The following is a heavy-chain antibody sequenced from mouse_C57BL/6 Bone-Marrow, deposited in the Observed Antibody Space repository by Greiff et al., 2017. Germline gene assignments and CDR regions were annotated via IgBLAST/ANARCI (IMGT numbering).Heavy chain of an antibody. CDR3: AISRIYYGYDAWFAY. D-gene: IGHD2-2*01. CDR1: GYTFPSYG. CDR2: IYPRSGNT. Sequence: QVQLKESGAELARPGASVKLSCKASGYTFPSYGISWVKQRTGQGLEWIGEIYPRSGNTYYNEKFKGKATLTADTSSRTAYMELRSLTSEDSAVYFCAISRIYYGYDAWFAYWGQGTLVTVSA. V-gene: IGHV1-81*01. J-gene: IGHJ3*01.